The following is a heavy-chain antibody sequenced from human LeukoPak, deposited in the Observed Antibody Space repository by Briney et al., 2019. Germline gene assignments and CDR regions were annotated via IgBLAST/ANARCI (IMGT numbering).Heavy chain of an antibody. V-gene: IGHV3-23*01. CDR3: AKCITMVRGVHDY. CDR1: GLTFSGYA. Sequence: GGSLRLSCAASGLTFSGYAMSWVRQAPGKGLEWVSAISGSGGSTYYADSVKGRFTISTDDSKNTLYLQMNSLRAEDTAVYYCAKCITMVRGVHDYWGQGSLVTVSS. J-gene: IGHJ4*02. D-gene: IGHD3-10*01. CDR2: ISGSGGST.